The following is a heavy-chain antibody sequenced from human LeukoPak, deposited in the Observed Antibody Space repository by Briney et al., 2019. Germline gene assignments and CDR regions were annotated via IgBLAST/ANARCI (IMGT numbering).Heavy chain of an antibody. CDR1: GYTFTSHA. V-gene: IGHV1-3*01. CDR3: ARDRTTGSLNAFDL. CDR2: IYPVNGNT. J-gene: IGHJ3*01. D-gene: IGHD1-26*01. Sequence: ASVKVSCKASGYTFTSHAIHWVRQAPGQGLEWLGWIYPVNGNTKYSRKFQGRVTITRDTSATTAYMEVTSLTSEDSGVYYCARDRTTGSLNAFDLWGQGTLLTVSS.